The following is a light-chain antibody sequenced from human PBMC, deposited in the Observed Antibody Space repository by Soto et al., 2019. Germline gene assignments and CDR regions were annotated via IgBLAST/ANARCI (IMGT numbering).Light chain of an antibody. CDR1: QSVTSNY. Sequence: EIVLTQSPGTLSLSPGERATLSCRASQSVTSNYLAWYQQKPGQAPRLLVYGASSRATGIPDRFSGSGSGTDFTLTISRLEPEDFAVFYCHHYGTSPPTFGQGTKVDIK. V-gene: IGKV3-20*01. J-gene: IGKJ1*01. CDR2: GAS. CDR3: HHYGTSPPT.